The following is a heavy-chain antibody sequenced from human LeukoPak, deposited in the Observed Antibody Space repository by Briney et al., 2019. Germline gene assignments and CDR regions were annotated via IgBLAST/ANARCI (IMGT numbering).Heavy chain of an antibody. CDR3: ARKDPGYSGYSDFDY. D-gene: IGHD5-12*01. Sequence: PSETLSLTCAVYGGSFSGYYWGWIRQPPGMGLEWIGNIYHSGSTYYNPSLKSRVTISLDTSKNQFSLKLSSVTAADTAVYYCARKDPGYSGYSDFDYWGQGTLVTVSS. CDR1: GGSFSGYY. V-gene: IGHV4-34*01. CDR2: IYHSGST. J-gene: IGHJ4*02.